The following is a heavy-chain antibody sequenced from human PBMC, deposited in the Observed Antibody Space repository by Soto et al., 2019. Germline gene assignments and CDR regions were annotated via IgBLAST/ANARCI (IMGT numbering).Heavy chain of an antibody. Sequence: PGGSLRLSCAASGFTFSNYAMYWVRQAPGKGLEWVAVISYDGNNKYYADSVKGRFTISRDNSKNTLYLQMNSLRAEDTAVYYCARAGCDGGTCYSFVGLRYRIAVCSRGTTVIGSS. CDR1: GFTFSNYA. CDR3: ARAGCDGGTCYSFVGLRYRIAV. CDR2: ISYDGNNK. V-gene: IGHV3-30-3*01. D-gene: IGHD2-15*01. J-gene: IGHJ6*02.